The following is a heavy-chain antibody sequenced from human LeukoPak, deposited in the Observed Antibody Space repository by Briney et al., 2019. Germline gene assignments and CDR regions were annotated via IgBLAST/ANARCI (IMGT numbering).Heavy chain of an antibody. CDR2: IYPGDSDT. Sequence: GESLKISCKGSGYIFSSSWIGWVRQTPGKGLEWMGIIYPGDSDTRYSPSFQGQVTISADKSISTAYLQWSSLKASDTAMYYCARAITYHLEEMWCPDYWGQGTLVTVSS. CDR1: GYIFSSSW. D-gene: IGHD2-21*01. V-gene: IGHV5-51*01. J-gene: IGHJ4*02. CDR3: ARAITYHLEEMWCPDY.